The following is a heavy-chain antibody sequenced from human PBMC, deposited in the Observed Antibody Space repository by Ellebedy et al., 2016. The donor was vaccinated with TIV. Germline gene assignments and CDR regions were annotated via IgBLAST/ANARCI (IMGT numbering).Heavy chain of an antibody. CDR1: GASISSFY. Sequence: SETLSLXXTVSGASISSFYWSWIRQPPGKGLEWIGYIYYSGSTTYNPSLKSRVTMSVDTSKNQFSLKVSSVTAADTAVYYCAKRPPADDAFDLWGQGTMGTVSS. CDR3: AKRPPADDAFDL. CDR2: IYYSGST. D-gene: IGHD2-2*01. V-gene: IGHV4-59*13. J-gene: IGHJ3*01.